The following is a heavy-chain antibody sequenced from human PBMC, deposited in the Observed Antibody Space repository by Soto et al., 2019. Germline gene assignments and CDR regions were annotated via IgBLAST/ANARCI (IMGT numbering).Heavy chain of an antibody. CDR3: ARDQALRLGHDCSGGSCYPASNWFDP. CDR1: GGSISSGGYY. Sequence: SETLSLTCTVSGGSISSGGYYWSWIRQHPGKGLEWIGYIFYSGSTYYNPSLKSRVTISVDTSKNQFSLKLSSVTAADTAVYYCARDQALRLGHDCSGGSCYPASNWFDPWGQGTLVTVSS. D-gene: IGHD2-15*01. J-gene: IGHJ5*02. V-gene: IGHV4-31*03. CDR2: IFYSGST.